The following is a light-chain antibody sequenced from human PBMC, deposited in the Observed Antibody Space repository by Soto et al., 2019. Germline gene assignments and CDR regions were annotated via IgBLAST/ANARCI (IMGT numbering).Light chain of an antibody. J-gene: IGKJ1*01. Sequence: EIVLTQSPGTLSLSPGERATLSCRASQSVSSSLAWYQQKPGQATRLLMYGASSRATGIPDRFSGSGSGTDFTLTISRLEPEDFAVYYCQHYGSSLWTFGQGTKVDIK. CDR1: QSVSSS. CDR3: QHYGSSLWT. CDR2: GAS. V-gene: IGKV3-20*01.